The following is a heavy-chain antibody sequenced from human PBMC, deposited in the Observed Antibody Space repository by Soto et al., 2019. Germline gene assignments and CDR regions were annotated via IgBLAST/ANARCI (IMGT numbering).Heavy chain of an antibody. D-gene: IGHD4-17*01. CDR1: GYSFTSYW. CDR2: IYPGDSDT. CDR3: ARHFSTVTTDDAFDI. V-gene: IGHV5-51*01. J-gene: IGHJ3*02. Sequence: GASLKISCKGSGYSFTSYWIGWVRQMPGKGLEWMGIIYPGDSDTRYSPSFQGQVTISADKSISTAYLQWSSLKASDTAMYYCARHFSTVTTDDAFDIWGQGTMVTVSS.